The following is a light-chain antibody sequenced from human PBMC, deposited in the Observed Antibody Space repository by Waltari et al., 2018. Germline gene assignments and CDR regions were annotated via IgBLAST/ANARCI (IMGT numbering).Light chain of an antibody. CDR2: EVS. CDR1: SSDIGGYNR. J-gene: IGLJ1*01. Sequence: QAALTQPPSMSGSPGQSVTISCTGTSSDIGGYNRFSWYQQHPGKAPKLMIYEVSQRPSGVSDRFSGSKSGNTASLTISGLQAEDEADYYCSSYAGSNTFIFGSGTRLTVL. CDR3: SSYAGSNTFI. V-gene: IGLV2-8*01.